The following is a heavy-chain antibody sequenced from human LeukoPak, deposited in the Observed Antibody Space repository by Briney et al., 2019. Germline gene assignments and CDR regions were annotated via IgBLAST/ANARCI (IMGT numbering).Heavy chain of an antibody. J-gene: IGHJ3*02. CDR1: GGTFSSYA. D-gene: IGHD6-6*01. CDR2: IIPIFGTA. CDR3: ATPDYYSSSSGDAFDI. V-gene: IGHV1-69*01. Sequence: SVKVSCKASGGTFSSYAISWVRQAPGQGLEWMGGIIPIFGTANYAQKFQGRVTITADESTSTAYMELSSLRSEDTAVYYCATPDYYSSSSGDAFDIWGQGTMVTVSS.